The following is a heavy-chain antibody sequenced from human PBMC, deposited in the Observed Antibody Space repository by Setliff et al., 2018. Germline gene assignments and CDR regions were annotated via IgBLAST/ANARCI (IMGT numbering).Heavy chain of an antibody. CDR2: INQEGSGK. J-gene: IGHJ6*02. CDR3: ARDGVFYAMDV. CDR1: GFTFSSFW. V-gene: IGHV3-7*01. D-gene: IGHD3-10*01. Sequence: PGGSLRFSCAASGFTFSSFWMAWVRQSPGRGLEWVANINQEGSGKFYVDSVKGRFTISRDNAKNSLSLQMNGMRAEDTALYYCARDGVFYAMDVWGRGTTVTVSS.